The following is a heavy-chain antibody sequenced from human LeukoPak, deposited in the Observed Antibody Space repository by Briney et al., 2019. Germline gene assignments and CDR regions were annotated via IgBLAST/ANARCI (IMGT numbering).Heavy chain of an antibody. CDR1: GFNVNNNY. D-gene: IGHD3-22*01. V-gene: IGHV3-53*01. CDR3: ARSSSAYYYEFDY. J-gene: IGHJ4*02. CDR2: IYIGGST. Sequence: GGSLRLSCAASGFNVNNNYMNWVRQAPGEGLEWVSVIYIGGSTDYADSVKGRFTISRDDSKNTVYLQMNSLRAEDTAVCYCARSSSAYYYEFDYWGQGTLVTVSS.